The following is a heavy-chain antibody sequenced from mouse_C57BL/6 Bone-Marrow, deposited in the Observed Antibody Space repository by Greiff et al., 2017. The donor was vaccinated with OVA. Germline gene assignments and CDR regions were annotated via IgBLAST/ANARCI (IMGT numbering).Heavy chain of an antibody. D-gene: IGHD1-1*01. V-gene: IGHV1-81*01. J-gene: IGHJ2*01. CDR3: ARFEIYGSSYDY. CDR1: GYTFTSYG. CDR2: IYPRRGNT. Sequence: VQLQQSGAELARPGASVKLSCKASGYTFTSYGISWVKQRTGQGLEWIGEIYPRRGNTYYNEKFKGKATLTADKSSSTAYMELRSLTSEDSAVYFCARFEIYGSSYDYWGQGTTLTVPS.